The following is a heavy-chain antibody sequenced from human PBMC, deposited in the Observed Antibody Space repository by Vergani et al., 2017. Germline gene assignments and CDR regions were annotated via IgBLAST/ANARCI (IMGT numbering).Heavy chain of an antibody. CDR1: GESIRSGSHY. V-gene: IGHV4-61*02. CDR3: ALSRPYCTSGSGPAI. D-gene: IGHD2-8*01. J-gene: IGHJ4*02. CDR2: IHTGGST. Sequence: QVKLQESGPGLLKPSQTLSLTCTVSGESIRSGSHYWSWIRQPAGKGPEWIGHIHTGGSTDLNPSFKSRVSISVDPSESQFSLKLNSVTVADTAVYYCALSRPYCTSGSGPAIWVQGTLVTVSS.